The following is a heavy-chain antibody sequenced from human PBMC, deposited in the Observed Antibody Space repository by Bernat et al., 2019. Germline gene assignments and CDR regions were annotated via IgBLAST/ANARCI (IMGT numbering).Heavy chain of an antibody. CDR2: IFSNDEK. V-gene: IGHV2-26*01. CDR1: GFSLSNARMG. CDR3: ARMTYYYDSSGYYYVYSDY. D-gene: IGHD3-22*01. Sequence: QVTLKESGPVLVKPTETLTLTCTVSGFSLSNARMGVSWIRQPPGKALEWLAHIFSNDEKSYSTSLKSRLTISKDTSKSQVVLTMTNMDPVDTATYYCARMTYYYDSSGYYYVYSDYWGQGTLVTVSS. J-gene: IGHJ4*02.